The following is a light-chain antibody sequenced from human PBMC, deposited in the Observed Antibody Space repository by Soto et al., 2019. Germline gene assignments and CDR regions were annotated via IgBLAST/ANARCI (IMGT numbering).Light chain of an antibody. Sequence: SYELIQPPSVSVSPGQTARITCSGDALPKQYAYWYRQKPGQAPVLTIYKDTERPSGIPERFSGSRSGTTVTLTISGVQAEDEADYYCQSADISGTYVLFGGGTKVTVL. CDR3: QSADISGTYVL. CDR1: ALPKQY. V-gene: IGLV3-25*03. CDR2: KDT. J-gene: IGLJ2*01.